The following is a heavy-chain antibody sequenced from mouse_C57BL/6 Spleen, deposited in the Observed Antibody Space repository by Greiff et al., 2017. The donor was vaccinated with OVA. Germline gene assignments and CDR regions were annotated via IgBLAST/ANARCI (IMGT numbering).Heavy chain of an antibody. Sequence: VQLQQSGPVLVKPGASVKMSCKASGYTFTDYYMNWVKQSHGKSLEWIGVINPCNGGTSYNQKFKGKATLTVDKSSSTAYMELNSLTSEDSAVYDCARRDYDPAWFAYWGQGTLVTVSA. CDR2: INPCNGGT. D-gene: IGHD2-4*01. J-gene: IGHJ3*01. CDR3: ARRDYDPAWFAY. V-gene: IGHV1-19*01. CDR1: GYTFTDYY.